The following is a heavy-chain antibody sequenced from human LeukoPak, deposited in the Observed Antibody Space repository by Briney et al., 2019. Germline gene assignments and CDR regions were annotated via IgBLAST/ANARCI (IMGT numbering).Heavy chain of an antibody. CDR1: GGSFSGYY. V-gene: IGHV4-34*01. Sequence: SETLSLTCVVYGGSFSGYYWGWTRQPPGKGLEWIGVINRGGDTNYNPSLKSRVTISLDTSKNQFSLKLSSVTAADTAVYYCARGYGSGSYYNYWGQGTLVTVSS. CDR3: ARGYGSGSYYNY. D-gene: IGHD3-10*01. J-gene: IGHJ4*02. CDR2: INRGGDT.